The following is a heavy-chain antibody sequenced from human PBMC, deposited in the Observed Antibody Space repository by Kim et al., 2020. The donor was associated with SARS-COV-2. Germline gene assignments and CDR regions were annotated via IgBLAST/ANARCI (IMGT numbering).Heavy chain of an antibody. CDR1: GGSISSYY. CDR2: IYYSGST. V-gene: IGHV4-59*13. D-gene: IGHD3-9*01. J-gene: IGHJ6*02. CDR3: ARGDPYYDNIGYYGMDV. Sequence: SETLSLTCTVSGGSISSYYWSWIRQPPGKGLEWIGYIYYSGSTNYNPSLKSRVTISVDTSKNQFSLKLSSVTAADTAVYYCARGDPYYDNIGYYGMDVWGQGTTVTVSS.